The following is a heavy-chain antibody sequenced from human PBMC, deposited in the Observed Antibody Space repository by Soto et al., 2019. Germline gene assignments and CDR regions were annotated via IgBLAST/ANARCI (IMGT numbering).Heavy chain of an antibody. CDR2: IYYSGST. CDR1: GGSISSGGYY. D-gene: IGHD3-3*01. J-gene: IGHJ6*02. CDR3: ARGGDDFWSGYYYYYYYGMDV. Sequence: PSETLSLTCTVSGGSISSGGYYWSWIRQHPGKGLEWIGYIYYSGSTYYNPSLKSRVTISVDTSKNQFSLKLSSVTAADTAVYYCARGGDDFWSGYYYYYYYGMDVWGQGXTVTVSS. V-gene: IGHV4-31*03.